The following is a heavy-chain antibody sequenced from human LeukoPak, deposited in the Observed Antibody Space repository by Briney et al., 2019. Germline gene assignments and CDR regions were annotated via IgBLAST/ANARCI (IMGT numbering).Heavy chain of an antibody. D-gene: IGHD5-18*01. CDR3: ARGQRRHTDMAPSFDY. J-gene: IGHJ4*02. CDR1: GFTFNSYG. CDR2: ISYDGSKK. V-gene: IGHV3-30*03. Sequence: GRSLRPSCAASGFTFNSYGMHWVRQAPGKGLEWVAVISYDGSKKYYADSVKGRFTISRDNSKNTLNLQMNSLRAEDTAVYYCARGQRRHTDMAPSFDYWGQGTLVTVSS.